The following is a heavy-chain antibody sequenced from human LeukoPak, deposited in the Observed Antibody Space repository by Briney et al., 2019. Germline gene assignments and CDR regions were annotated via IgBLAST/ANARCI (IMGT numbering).Heavy chain of an antibody. CDR2: IYYSGST. CDR1: GGSIFTYY. CDR3: ARVLMWRLGAFDI. J-gene: IGHJ3*02. D-gene: IGHD2-21*01. Sequence: SETLSLTCSVSGGSIFTYYWSWIRQSPGKGLEWIGYIYYSGSTNYNPSLKSRVTISVDTSKNQFSLKLSSVTAADTAVYYCARVLMWRLGAFDIWGQGTMVAVSS. V-gene: IGHV4-59*01.